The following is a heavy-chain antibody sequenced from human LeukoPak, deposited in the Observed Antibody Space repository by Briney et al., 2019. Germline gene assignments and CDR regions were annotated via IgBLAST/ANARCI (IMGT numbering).Heavy chain of an antibody. CDR1: GFTDSSNY. D-gene: IGHD1-26*01. V-gene: IGHV3-53*01. CDR3: ARGGSYLSAFDI. J-gene: IGHJ3*02. Sequence: GGSLRLSCAASGFTDSSNYMSWVRQAPGKGLEWVSIIYSGGSTFYADSVKCRFAIPRDNSKNTLYLQMNSLRAEDTAVYYCARGGSYLSAFDIWGQGTMVTVFS. CDR2: IYSGGST.